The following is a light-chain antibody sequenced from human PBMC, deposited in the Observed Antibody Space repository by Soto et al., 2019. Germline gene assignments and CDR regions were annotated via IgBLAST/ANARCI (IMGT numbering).Light chain of an antibody. CDR3: SSYAGSKKV. CDR1: SSDVGGYNY. J-gene: IGLJ2*01. CDR2: EVS. Sequence: QSALTQPPSASGSPGQSVTISCTGTSSDVGGYNYVSWYQQHPGKAPKLMIYEVSKRPSGVSDRFSGSKSGNTASLTVSGLQAEDEAEYYCSSYAGSKKVFGGGTKLTVL. V-gene: IGLV2-8*01.